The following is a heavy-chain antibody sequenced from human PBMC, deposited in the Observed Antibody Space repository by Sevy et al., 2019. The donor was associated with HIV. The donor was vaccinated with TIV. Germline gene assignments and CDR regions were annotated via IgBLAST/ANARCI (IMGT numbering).Heavy chain of an antibody. CDR1: GFTPSTYG. CDR3: ARDPRMYGDYLLAYFDY. Sequence: GGSLRLSCVASGFTPSTYGMHWVRQAPGKGLEWVAVIGYDGSNKYYADSVKGRFTISRDNSKNTLFLQMDSLRAEDTAVYYCARDPRMYGDYLLAYFDYWGQGTLVTVSS. CDR2: IGYDGSNK. D-gene: IGHD2-8*01. V-gene: IGHV3-33*01. J-gene: IGHJ4*02.